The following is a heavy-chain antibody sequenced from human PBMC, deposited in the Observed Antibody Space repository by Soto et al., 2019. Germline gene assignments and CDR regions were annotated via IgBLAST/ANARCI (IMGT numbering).Heavy chain of an antibody. CDR2: IDPSDSYT. V-gene: IGHV5-10-1*01. Sequence: GESLKISCKGSGYSFTSYWISWVRQMPGKGLEWMGRIDPSDSYTNYSPSFQGHVTISADKSISTAYLQWSSLKASDTAMYYCARLITRLNTYYYGSSGYPDYWGQGTLVTVSS. CDR1: GYSFTSYW. J-gene: IGHJ4*02. D-gene: IGHD3-22*01. CDR3: ARLITRLNTYYYGSSGYPDY.